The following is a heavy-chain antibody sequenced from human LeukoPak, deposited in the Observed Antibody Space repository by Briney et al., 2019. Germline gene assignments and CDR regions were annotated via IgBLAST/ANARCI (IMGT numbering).Heavy chain of an antibody. CDR3: ASSRYCSSTSCYKADYYYGMDV. V-gene: IGHV1-69*13. Sequence: ASVKVSCTASGGTFSSYAISWVRQAPGQGLEWMGGIIPIFGTANYAQKFQGRVTITADESTSTADMELSSLRSEDTAVYYCASSRYCSSTSCYKADYYYGMDVWGQGTTVTVSS. J-gene: IGHJ6*02. CDR1: GGTFSSYA. D-gene: IGHD2-2*02. CDR2: IIPIFGTA.